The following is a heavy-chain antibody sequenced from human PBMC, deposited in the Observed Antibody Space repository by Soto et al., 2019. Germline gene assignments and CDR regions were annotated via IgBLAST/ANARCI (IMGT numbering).Heavy chain of an antibody. CDR1: GFTFSNYW. Sequence: EVQLVESGGGLVQPGGSLRLSCAASGFTFSNYWMHWVRQTPGKGLVWVSRINSDGSSTSYADSVKGRFTISRDDVKNTMYLQMNSLRAEDTAVYYCAREIFYWGQGTLVTVSS. V-gene: IGHV3-74*01. CDR3: AREIFY. D-gene: IGHD2-15*01. CDR2: INSDGSST. J-gene: IGHJ4*02.